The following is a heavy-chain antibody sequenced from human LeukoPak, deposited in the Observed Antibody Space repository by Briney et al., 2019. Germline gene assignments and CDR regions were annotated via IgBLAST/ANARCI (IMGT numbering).Heavy chain of an antibody. Sequence: SETLSLTCAVYGGSFSGYYWSWIRQPPGKGLEWIGEINHSGSTNYNPSLKSRVTISVDTSKNQFSLKLSSVTAADTDVYYCARVSMATGPLDAFDIWGQGTMVTVSS. J-gene: IGHJ3*02. CDR2: INHSGST. CDR1: GGSFSGYY. V-gene: IGHV4-34*01. CDR3: ARVSMATGPLDAFDI. D-gene: IGHD3-10*01.